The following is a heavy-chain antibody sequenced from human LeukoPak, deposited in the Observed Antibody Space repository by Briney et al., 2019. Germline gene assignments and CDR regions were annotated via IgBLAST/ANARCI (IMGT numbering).Heavy chain of an antibody. V-gene: IGHV4-59*01. Sequence: KPSETLSLTCGVSGGSISSYYWSWIRQAPGKGLEWIGYIYSSGSTNYNPSLKGRLTISVDTSKNHFSLRLRSVTAADTAVYYCARAVGGDGSGSLWGPGTLVTVSS. J-gene: IGHJ4*02. CDR3: ARAVGGDGSGSL. CDR1: GGSISSYY. CDR2: IYSSGST. D-gene: IGHD3-10*01.